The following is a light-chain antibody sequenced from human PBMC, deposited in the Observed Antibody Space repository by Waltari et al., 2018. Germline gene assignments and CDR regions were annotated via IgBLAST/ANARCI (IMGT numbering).Light chain of an antibody. CDR3: QQYNDWPLT. CDR1: QSVNSR. Sequence: EIVMTQSPATLSASPGERVTLSCRASQSVNSRLAWYQQKPGQAPTLLIYGASTRATGIQARFSGSGSATEFTLTISSLQSEDFAVYYCQQYNDWPLTFGQGTKVEIK. CDR2: GAS. V-gene: IGKV3-15*01. J-gene: IGKJ1*01.